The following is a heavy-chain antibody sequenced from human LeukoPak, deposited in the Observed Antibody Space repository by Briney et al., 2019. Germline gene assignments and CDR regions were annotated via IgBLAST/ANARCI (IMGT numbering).Heavy chain of an antibody. J-gene: IGHJ6*03. CDR2: ISYDGSNK. Sequence: GGPLRLSCAASGFTFSSYAMHWVRQAPGKGLEWVAVISYDGSNKYYADSVKGRFTISRDNSKNTLYLQMNSLRAEDTAVYYCARDPPDYGGNANYYYMDVWGKGTTVTVSS. CDR3: ARDPPDYGGNANYYYMDV. D-gene: IGHD4-23*01. V-gene: IGHV3-30-3*01. CDR1: GFTFSSYA.